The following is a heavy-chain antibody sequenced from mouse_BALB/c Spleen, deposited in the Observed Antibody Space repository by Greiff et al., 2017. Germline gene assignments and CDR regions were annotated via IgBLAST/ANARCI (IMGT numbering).Heavy chain of an antibody. CDR1: GFNIKDYY. CDR3: AREGDGYYYFDY. J-gene: IGHJ2*01. D-gene: IGHD2-3*01. Sequence: VQLQQSGAELVRPGALVKLSCKASGFNIKDYYMHWVKQRPEQGLEWIGWIDPENGNTIYDPKFQGKARITADTSSNTAYLQLSSLTSEDTAVYYGAREGDGYYYFDYWGQGTTLTVSS. CDR2: IDPENGNT. V-gene: IGHV14-1*02.